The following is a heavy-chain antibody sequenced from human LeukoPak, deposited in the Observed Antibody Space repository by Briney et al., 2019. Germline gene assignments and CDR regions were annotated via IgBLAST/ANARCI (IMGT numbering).Heavy chain of an antibody. CDR2: ISGSGGST. D-gene: IGHD3-10*01. J-gene: IGHJ1*01. CDR1: GFTFSSYA. V-gene: IGHV3-23*01. CDR3: ARTYGSGSYGAEYFQH. Sequence: GGSLRLSCAASGFTFSSYAMSWVRQAPGKGLEWVSAISGSGGSTYYADSVKGRFTISRDNSKNTLYLQMNSLRAEDTAVYYCARTYGSGSYGAEYFQHWGQGTLVTASS.